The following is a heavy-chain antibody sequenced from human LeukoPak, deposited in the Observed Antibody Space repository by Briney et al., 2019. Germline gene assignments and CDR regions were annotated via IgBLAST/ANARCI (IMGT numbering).Heavy chain of an antibody. CDR1: GGSISSYY. J-gene: IGHJ4*02. Sequence: SSETLSLTCTVSGGSISSYYWTWIRQPPGKGLEWIGYIHYTGSTNYNPSLKSRVTMSVDTSKNQFSLKLRSVTAADTAVYYCARRPGYYDSIDSWGQGTLVTVSS. CDR2: IHYTGST. D-gene: IGHD3-22*01. V-gene: IGHV4-59*08. CDR3: ARRPGYYDSIDS.